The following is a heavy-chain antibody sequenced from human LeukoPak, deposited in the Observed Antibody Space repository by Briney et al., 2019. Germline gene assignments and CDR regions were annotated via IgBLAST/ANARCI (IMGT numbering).Heavy chain of an antibody. CDR2: INPNSCGT. D-gene: IGHD4-17*01. V-gene: IGHV1-2*02. CDR3: AGGRPDYGDYIAY. CDR1: GYTFTGYY. J-gene: IGHJ4*02. Sequence: GASVKVSCKASGYTFTGYYMHWLRHSPGQGLEWMLWINPNSCGTNYAQKFQGRVTMTRDTAISTTYMEQSRLRSDDTAEYYRAGGRPDYGDYIAYWGQGTLVTVSS.